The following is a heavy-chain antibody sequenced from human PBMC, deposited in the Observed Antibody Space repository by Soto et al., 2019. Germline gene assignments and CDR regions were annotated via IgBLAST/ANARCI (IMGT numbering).Heavy chain of an antibody. Sequence: GGSLELSGAASGFTFSSNSINWFRQAPGKGLEWVSSISSGSSYIDYADSVKGRFTISRDNAKNSLYLQMNSLRAEDTAVYYCARSYGDYREFDYWGQGTLVTVSS. CDR3: ARSYGDYREFDY. CDR1: GFTFSSNS. CDR2: ISSGSSYI. V-gene: IGHV3-21*01. D-gene: IGHD4-17*01. J-gene: IGHJ4*02.